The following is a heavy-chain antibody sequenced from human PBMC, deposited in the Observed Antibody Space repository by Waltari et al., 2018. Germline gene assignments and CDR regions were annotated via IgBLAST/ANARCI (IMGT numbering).Heavy chain of an antibody. CDR2: FDPEEGET. CDR3: ATPVGEVPAAKDAFDI. CDR1: GYTLTELS. V-gene: IGHV1-24*01. Sequence: QVQLVQSGAEVKKPGASVKVSCKVSGYTLTELSMHWVRQAPGKGLEWMGGFDPEEGETIYAQKCQGRVTMTEDTSTDTAYMELSSLRSEDTAVYYCATPVGEVPAAKDAFDIWGQGTMVTVSS. D-gene: IGHD2-2*01. J-gene: IGHJ3*02.